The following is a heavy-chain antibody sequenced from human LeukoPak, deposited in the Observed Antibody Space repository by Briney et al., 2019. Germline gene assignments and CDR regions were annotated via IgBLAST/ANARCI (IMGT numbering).Heavy chain of an antibody. CDR3: ARGLRNYDGSGYHFDH. CDR2: ISSNGGAT. Sequence: GRSLRLSCVASGFTFSNYAMHWVRQAPGKGLEYVSGISSNGGATYYANSVKGRFTISRDNSKNTLYLQMGSLRAEDMAVYYCARGLRNYDGSGYHFDHWAQGTLVTVSS. CDR1: GFTFSNYA. V-gene: IGHV3-64*01. D-gene: IGHD3-22*01. J-gene: IGHJ4*02.